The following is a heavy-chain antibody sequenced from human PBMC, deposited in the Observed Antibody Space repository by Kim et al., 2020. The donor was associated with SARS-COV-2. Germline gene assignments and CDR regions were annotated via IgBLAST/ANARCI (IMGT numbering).Heavy chain of an antibody. J-gene: IGHJ4*02. CDR1: GFTFSSYA. Sequence: GGSLRLSCAASGFTFSSYAMSWVRQAPGKGLEWVSVIYSGGSSTYYADSVKGRFTISRDNSKNTLYLQMNSLRAEDTAVYYCAKLRQQLESVGYFDYWGQGTLVTVSS. V-gene: IGHV3-23*03. CDR2: IYSGGSST. CDR3: AKLRQQLESVGYFDY. D-gene: IGHD6-13*01.